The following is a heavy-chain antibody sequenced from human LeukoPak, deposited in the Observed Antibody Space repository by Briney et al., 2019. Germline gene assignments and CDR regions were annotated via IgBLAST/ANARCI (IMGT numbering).Heavy chain of an antibody. V-gene: IGHV3-48*03. CDR2: ISSIGSTI. CDR3: SIDPLGVVVRVAATGYFYN. CDR1: GLTFSSYE. J-gene: IGHJ4*02. Sequence: PGGSLRLSCAASGLTFSSYEMNWVPQAPGKGLEWVSYISSIGSTIYYAPSVKGRFTISRDNAKNSLYLQMHSLRAEDTAVNYCSIDPLGVVVRVAATGYFYNCGQKTQVTVSS. D-gene: IGHD2-15*01.